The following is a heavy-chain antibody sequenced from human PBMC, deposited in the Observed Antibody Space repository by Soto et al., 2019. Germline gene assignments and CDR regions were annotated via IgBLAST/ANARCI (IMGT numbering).Heavy chain of an antibody. J-gene: IGHJ4*02. Sequence: KQSQTLSLTCAISGDSVSSNSAAWNWIRQSPSRGLEWLGRTYYRSKWYNDYAVSVKSRITINPDTSKNQFSLQLNSVTPEDTAVYYCARDRSGYCSGGSCSSPVDYWGQGTLVTVSS. CDR3: ARDRSGYCSGGSCSSPVDY. D-gene: IGHD2-15*01. V-gene: IGHV6-1*01. CDR1: GDSVSSNSAA. CDR2: TYYRSKWYN.